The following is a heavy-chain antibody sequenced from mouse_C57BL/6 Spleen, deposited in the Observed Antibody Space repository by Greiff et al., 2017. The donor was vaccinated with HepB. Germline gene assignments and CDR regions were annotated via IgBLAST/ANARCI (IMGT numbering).Heavy chain of an antibody. Sequence: VQLQQPGAELVRPGTSVKLSCKASGYTFTSYWMHWVKQRPGQGLEWIGVIDPSDSYTNYNQKFKGKATLTVDTSSSTAYMQLSSLTSEDSAVYYCARRGSNYDWFAYWGQGTLVTVSA. V-gene: IGHV1-59*01. CDR3: ARRGSNYDWFAY. J-gene: IGHJ3*01. CDR2: IDPSDSYT. D-gene: IGHD2-5*01. CDR1: GYTFTSYW.